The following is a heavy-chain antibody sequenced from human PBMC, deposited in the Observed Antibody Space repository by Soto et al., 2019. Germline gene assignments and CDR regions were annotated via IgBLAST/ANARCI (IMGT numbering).Heavy chain of an antibody. CDR1: GASFSGHY. V-gene: IGHV4-34*01. J-gene: IGHJ4*02. CDR3: ARGLVRYYGDLYYFDY. CDR2: INPSGST. Sequence: SETLSLTCAVHGASFSGHYWSWLRQPPGKGLEWIGEINPSGSTNYNPSLKGRVSMSADTSTNQFSLNLNSVTAADTAVYYCARGLVRYYGDLYYFDYWGQGSLVTVSS. D-gene: IGHD4-17*01.